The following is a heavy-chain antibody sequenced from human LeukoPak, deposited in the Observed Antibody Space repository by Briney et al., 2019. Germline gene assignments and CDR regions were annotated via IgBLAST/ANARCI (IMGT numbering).Heavy chain of an antibody. V-gene: IGHV3-23*01. CDR1: GFSFSDYA. Sequence: GGSLRLSCEVSGFSFSDYAMSWVRQAPGNGLEWVSSISGSGGTTYYADSVKGRFTISRDNSKNTLYLQMNSLGAEDTAVYYCAKFSLTLYSFDYWGQGTLVTVSS. D-gene: IGHD2-15*01. CDR2: ISGSGGTT. J-gene: IGHJ4*02. CDR3: AKFSLTLYSFDY.